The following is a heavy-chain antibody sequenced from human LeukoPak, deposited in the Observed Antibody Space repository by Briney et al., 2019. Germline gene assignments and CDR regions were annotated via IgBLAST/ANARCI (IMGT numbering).Heavy chain of an antibody. V-gene: IGHV4-59*01. CDR3: ARDKRTYYDFWSGYPYYYYYGMDV. CDR2: TYYSGST. D-gene: IGHD3-3*01. CDR1: GVSISSYY. Sequence: SETLSLTCTVAGVSISSYYWSWIRQPPGKGLEWIGYTYYSGSTNYNPSLKSRVTISVDTSKNQFSLTLSSVTAADTAVYYCARDKRTYYDFWSGYPYYYYYGMDVWGQGTTVTVSS. J-gene: IGHJ6*02.